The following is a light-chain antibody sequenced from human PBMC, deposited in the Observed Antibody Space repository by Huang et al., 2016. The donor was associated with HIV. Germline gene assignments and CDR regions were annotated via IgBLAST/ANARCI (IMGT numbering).Light chain of an antibody. J-gene: IGKJ2*01. V-gene: IGKV3-20*01. CDR2: GAS. CDR3: QHYGNSLYT. Sequence: EVVLTQSPGTLSLSPGERATLSCRASQSVRSGYLAWYQPKPGQAPRLLIYGASSRATGIPDRFSGSGAGTDFTLTISRLEPEDFAVYYCQHYGNSLYTFGQGTKLEIK. CDR1: QSVRSGY.